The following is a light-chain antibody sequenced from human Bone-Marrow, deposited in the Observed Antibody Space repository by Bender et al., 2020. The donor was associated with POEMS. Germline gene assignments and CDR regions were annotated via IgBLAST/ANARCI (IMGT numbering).Light chain of an antibody. V-gene: IGLV2-11*01. CDR3: CSYAGTYSWV. Sequence: QSALTQPASVSGSPGQSVTISCTGTSSDVGGHDYVSWYQHHPGKAPKMMIFDVSKRPSGVPDRFSGSKSGNTASLTISGLQPEDEAEYYCCSYAGTYSWVFGGGTKLTVL. CDR2: DVS. CDR1: SSDVGGHDY. J-gene: IGLJ2*01.